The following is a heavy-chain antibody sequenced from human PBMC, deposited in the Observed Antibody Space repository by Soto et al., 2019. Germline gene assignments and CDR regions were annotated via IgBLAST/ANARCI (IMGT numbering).Heavy chain of an antibody. D-gene: IGHD3-22*01. CDR1: GYTFTGYY. Sequence: VASVKVSCKASGYTFTGYYMHWVRQAPGQGLEWMGWINPNSGGTNYAQKFQGWVTMTRDTSISTAYMELSRLRSDDTAVYYCARDRKSITMIVVADRVGTDVWGQGTTVTVSS. CDR2: INPNSGGT. J-gene: IGHJ6*02. CDR3: ARDRKSITMIVVADRVGTDV. V-gene: IGHV1-2*04.